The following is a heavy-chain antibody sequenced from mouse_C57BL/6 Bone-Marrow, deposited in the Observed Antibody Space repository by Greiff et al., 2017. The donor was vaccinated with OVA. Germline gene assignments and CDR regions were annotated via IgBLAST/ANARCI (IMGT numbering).Heavy chain of an antibody. V-gene: IGHV1-7*01. CDR3: ARSKVSFDY. Sequence: VQLQQSGAELAKPGASVKLSCKASGYPFTSYWMHWVKQRPGQGLEWIGYINPSRGYTTYNQKFKDKATLTADNSSSTASMQLSSLTYEDSAVYYCARSKVSFDYWGQGTTLTVSS. J-gene: IGHJ2*01. CDR1: GYPFTSYW. CDR2: INPSRGYT.